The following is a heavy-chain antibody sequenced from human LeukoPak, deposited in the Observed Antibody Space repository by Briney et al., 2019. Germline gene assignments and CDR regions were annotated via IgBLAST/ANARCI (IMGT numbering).Heavy chain of an antibody. Sequence: PGGSLRLSCAGSGFTFGGYGMHWFRQTPGKGLEGVAVIAYDGSRAFYADSVKGRFTISRDNSKNTLYLQMNSLRAEDTAAYYCARDSNYDYWGQGTLVTVSS. CDR1: GFTFGGYG. J-gene: IGHJ4*02. CDR3: ARDSNYDY. CDR2: IAYDGSRA. V-gene: IGHV3-30*02. D-gene: IGHD3-3*02.